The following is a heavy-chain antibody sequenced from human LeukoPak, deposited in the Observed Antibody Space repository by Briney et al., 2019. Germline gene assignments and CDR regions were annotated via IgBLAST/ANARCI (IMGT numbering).Heavy chain of an antibody. V-gene: IGHV3-23*01. Sequence: GGSLRLSCAASGFTFSSYAMSWVRQAPGKGLEWVSDIGVSGGSTHYADSVKGRFTISRDNSKNTLYLQMNSLRAEDTAVYYCAKYRRYDFVWGTYRLFDPWGQGTLVTVSS. D-gene: IGHD3-16*02. CDR2: IGVSGGST. J-gene: IGHJ5*02. CDR3: AKYRRYDFVWGTYRLFDP. CDR1: GFTFSSYA.